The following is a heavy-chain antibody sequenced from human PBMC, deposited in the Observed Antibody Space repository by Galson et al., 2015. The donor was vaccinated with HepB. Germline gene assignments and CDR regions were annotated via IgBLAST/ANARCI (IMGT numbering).Heavy chain of an antibody. CDR2: ITNSGTTT. CDR3: ARFGYYDTSGYWSDDMDV. J-gene: IGHJ6*02. D-gene: IGHD3-22*01. CDR1: GFSFSDYY. V-gene: IGHV3-11*01. Sequence: SLRLSCAASGFSFSDYYMTWIRQAPGKGLEWVSYITNSGTTTYYADSVKGRFTISRDNAKNSLYLQMNSLRAEDAAVYYCARFGYYDTSGYWSDDMDVWGQGTTVTVSS.